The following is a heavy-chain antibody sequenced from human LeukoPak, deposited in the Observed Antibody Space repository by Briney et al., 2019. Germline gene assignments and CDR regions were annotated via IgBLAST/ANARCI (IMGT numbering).Heavy chain of an antibody. V-gene: IGHV3-64*01. Sequence: GGSLRLSCAASGFTFSSYAVYWVRQAPGKGLEYVSGIRSNGGSTYYANSVKGRFTISRDNSKNTLYLQMGSLRAEDMAVYYCARDPGRYYYYYYMDVWGKGTTVTISS. CDR2: IRSNGGST. J-gene: IGHJ6*03. CDR1: GFTFSSYA. CDR3: ARDPGRYYYYYYMDV.